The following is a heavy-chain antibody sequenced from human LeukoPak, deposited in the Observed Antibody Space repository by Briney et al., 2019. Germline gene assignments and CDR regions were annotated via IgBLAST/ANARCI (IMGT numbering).Heavy chain of an antibody. CDR1: GGSIRNHF. CDR3: ARDRNYFDA. CDR2: IYYTTNP. V-gene: IGHV4-59*11. D-gene: IGHD4-11*01. J-gene: IGHJ5*02. Sequence: PSGTLSLTCSVSGGSIRNHFWSWIRLSPGKGLEWIGNIYYTTNPNYNPSLASRVTISIDTSKDQLSLKLNSVTAADTAVYYCARDRNYFDAWSQGTRVTVSS.